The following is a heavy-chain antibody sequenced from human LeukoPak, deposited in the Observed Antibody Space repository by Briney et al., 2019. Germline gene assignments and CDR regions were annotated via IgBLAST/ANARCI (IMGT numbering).Heavy chain of an antibody. CDR2: ISYDGSNK. D-gene: IGHD3-10*01. CDR3: AKSLLWFGELLY. V-gene: IGHV3-30*18. Sequence: GGSLRLSCAASGFTFSSYGMHWVRQTPGKGLEWVAVISYDGSNKYYADSVKGRFTISRDNSKNTLYLQMNSLRAEDTAVYYCAKSLLWFGELLYWGQGTLVTVSS. J-gene: IGHJ4*02. CDR1: GFTFSSYG.